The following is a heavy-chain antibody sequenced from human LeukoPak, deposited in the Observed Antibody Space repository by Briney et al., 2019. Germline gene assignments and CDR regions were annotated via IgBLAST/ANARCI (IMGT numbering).Heavy chain of an antibody. V-gene: IGHV4-4*02. Sequence: SETLSLTCAVSGGSISSSNWWSWVRQPPGKGLEWIGEIYHSGSTNYNPSLKSRVTISVDKSKNQFSLKLTSVTAADTAAYYCARQGDSGWYYFDYWGQGTLVTVSS. D-gene: IGHD6-19*01. J-gene: IGHJ4*02. CDR1: GGSISSSNW. CDR3: ARQGDSGWYYFDY. CDR2: IYHSGST.